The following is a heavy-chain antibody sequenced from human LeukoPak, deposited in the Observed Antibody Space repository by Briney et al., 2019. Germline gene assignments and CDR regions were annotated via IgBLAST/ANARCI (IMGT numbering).Heavy chain of an antibody. Sequence: PSETLSLTCAVSGGSISSYYWSWIRQPAGKGLEWIGRIYTSGSTNYNPSLKSRVTMSVDTSKNQFSLKLSSVTAADTAVYYCARGTGSYQYYYYMDVWGKGTTVTISS. CDR3: ARGTGSYQYYYYMDV. CDR1: GGSISSYY. J-gene: IGHJ6*03. CDR2: IYTSGST. V-gene: IGHV4-4*07. D-gene: IGHD3-10*01.